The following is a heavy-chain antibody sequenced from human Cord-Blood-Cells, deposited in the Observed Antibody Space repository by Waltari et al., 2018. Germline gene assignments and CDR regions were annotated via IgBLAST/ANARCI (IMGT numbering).Heavy chain of an antibody. CDR1: GFTFSSYE. J-gene: IGHJ4*02. CDR2: ISSSGSTI. Sequence: EVQLVESGGGLVQPGGSLRLSCAASGFTFSSYEMNWVRQAPGKGLEWVSYISSSGSTIYYADAVKGRFTISRDNAKNSLYLQMNSLRAEDTAVYYCASDGVLLWFGELFDYWGQGTLVTVSS. D-gene: IGHD3-10*01. V-gene: IGHV3-48*03. CDR3: ASDGVLLWFGELFDY.